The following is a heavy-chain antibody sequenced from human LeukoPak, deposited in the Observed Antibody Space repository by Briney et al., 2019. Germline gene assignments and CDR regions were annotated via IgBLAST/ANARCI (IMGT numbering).Heavy chain of an antibody. J-gene: IGHJ3*02. CDR3: ARICGGDYQDAFDI. CDR1: GGTFSSYA. V-gene: IGHV1-69*04. D-gene: IGHD2-21*02. CDR2: IIPILGIA. Sequence: GASVKVSCKASGGTFSSYASSWVRQASGQGLEWMGRIIPILGIANYAQKFQGRVTITADKSTSTAYMELSSLRSEDTAVYYCARICGGDYQDAFDIWGQGTMVTVSS.